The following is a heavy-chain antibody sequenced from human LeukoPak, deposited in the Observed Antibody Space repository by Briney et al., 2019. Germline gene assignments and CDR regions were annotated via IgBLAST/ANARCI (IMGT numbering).Heavy chain of an antibody. D-gene: IGHD3-22*01. J-gene: IGHJ4*02. CDR2: IRSKANSYAT. CDR1: GFTFSGSA. Sequence: GGSLRLSCAASGFTFSGSAMHWVRQASGKGLEWVGRIRSKANSYATAYAASVKGRFTISRDDSKNTAYLQMNSLKTEDTAVYYCTSGYYYDSSGYWSALGYWGQGTLVTVS. V-gene: IGHV3-73*01. CDR3: TSGYYYDSSGYWSALGY.